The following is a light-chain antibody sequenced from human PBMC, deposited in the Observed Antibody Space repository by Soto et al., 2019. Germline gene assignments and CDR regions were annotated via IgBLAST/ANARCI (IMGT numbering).Light chain of an antibody. V-gene: IGKV1-12*01. J-gene: IGKJ3*01. Sequence: DIPMTQSPSSVSASVGDRVTITCRASQGIAGWLAWYQQKQGKAPKLLIYAASSLQSGVPSRFSDSGSGTDFTLTISSLQPEDSATYYCQQANSLPLTFGPGTKVDIK. CDR2: AAS. CDR3: QQANSLPLT. CDR1: QGIAGW.